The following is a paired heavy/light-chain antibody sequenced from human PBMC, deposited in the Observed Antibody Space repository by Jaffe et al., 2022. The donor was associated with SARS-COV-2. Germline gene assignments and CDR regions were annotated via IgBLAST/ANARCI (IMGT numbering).Light chain of an antibody. CDR2: ENN. V-gene: IGLV1-51*02. CDR3: GTWDSSLSAGV. CDR1: SSNIENNY. J-gene: IGLJ2*01. Sequence: QSVLTQPPSVSAAPGQKVTISCSGGSSNIENNYVSWYQQLPGTAPKLLIYENNERPSGIPDRFSGSKSGTSATLGITGLQTGDEADYYCGTWDSSLSAGVFGGGTKLTVL.
Heavy chain of an antibody. Sequence: QVQLVQSGAEVKKPGASVKVSCKASGYTFTGYYMHWVRQAPGQGLEWMGCINPNSGDTKYTQNFQGWVTMTRDTSISTAYMELSRLRSDDTAVYYCARDLSIIGTKGAKYYYYGMAVWGQGTTVTVSS. CDR2: INPNSGDT. D-gene: IGHD1-7*01. CDR3: ARDLSIIGTKGAKYYYYGMAV. CDR1: GYTFTGYY. J-gene: IGHJ6*02. V-gene: IGHV1-2*04.